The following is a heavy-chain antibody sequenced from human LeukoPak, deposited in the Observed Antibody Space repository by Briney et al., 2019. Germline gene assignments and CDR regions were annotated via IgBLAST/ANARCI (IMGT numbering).Heavy chain of an antibody. J-gene: IGHJ4*02. CDR3: AKDREGYGAAGTGFDY. CDR1: GFTFSSYA. Sequence: PGGSLRLSCAASGFTFSSYAMSWVRQAPGKGREWVSAISGSGGSTYYADSVKGRFTISRDNSKNTLYLQMNSLRAEDTAVYYCAKDREGYGAAGTGFDYWGQGTLVTVSS. V-gene: IGHV3-23*01. CDR2: ISGSGGST. D-gene: IGHD6-13*01.